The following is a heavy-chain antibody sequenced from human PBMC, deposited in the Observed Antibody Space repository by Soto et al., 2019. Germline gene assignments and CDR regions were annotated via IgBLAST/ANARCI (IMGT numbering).Heavy chain of an antibody. Sequence: PGGSLRLSCAGSGFTFSSSTMSWVRQAPGKGLEWVSSISISSAYIYNADSLKGRFTISRDNAKNSLYLQMNSLRAEDTAVYFCARDLGEMYAVWGQGTLVTVS. J-gene: IGHJ4*02. CDR3: ARDLGEMYAV. D-gene: IGHD2-8*01. CDR1: GFTFSSST. CDR2: ISISSAYI. V-gene: IGHV3-21*01.